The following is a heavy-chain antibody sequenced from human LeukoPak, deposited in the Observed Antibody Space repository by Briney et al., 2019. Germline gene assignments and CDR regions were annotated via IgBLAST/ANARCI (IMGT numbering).Heavy chain of an antibody. CDR1: GGTFISYA. CDR2: IIPIFGTA. D-gene: IGHD1-26*01. CDR3: ARYRGELLNSGKGGYFDY. V-gene: IGHV1-69*06. J-gene: IGHJ4*02. Sequence: GASVKVSCKASGGTFISYAISWVRQAPGQGLEWMGGIIPIFGTANYAQKFQGRVTITADKSTSTAYMELSSLRSEDTAVYYCARYRGELLNSGKGGYFDYWGQGTLVTVSS.